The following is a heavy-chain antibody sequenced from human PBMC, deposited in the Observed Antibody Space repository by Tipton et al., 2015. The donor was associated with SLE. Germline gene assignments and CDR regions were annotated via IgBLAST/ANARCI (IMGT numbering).Heavy chain of an antibody. CDR3: ARGDDFWSGYPFDY. D-gene: IGHD3-3*01. Sequence: TLSLTCTVSGGSISSYYWSWIRQPAGKGLEWIGRIYTSGSTNYNPSLKSRVTISVDTSKNQFSLKLSSVTAADTAVYYCARGDDFWSGYPFDYWGQGTLVTVSS. J-gene: IGHJ4*02. CDR1: GGSISSYY. V-gene: IGHV4-4*07. CDR2: IYTSGST.